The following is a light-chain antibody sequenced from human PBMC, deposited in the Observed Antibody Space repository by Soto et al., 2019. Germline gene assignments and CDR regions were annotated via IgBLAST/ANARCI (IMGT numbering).Light chain of an antibody. V-gene: IGLV3-21*02. CDR2: DDG. CDR1: NIGSKS. J-gene: IGLJ2*01. CDR3: QVWDRGSSDHVL. Sequence: SYELTQPPSVSVAPGQTARITCGGNNIGSKSVHWYQQKPGQAPVLVVYDDGDRPSGIPERFSGSNSGNPASLTISRVEAGDEADYYCQVWDRGSSDHVLFGGGTQLTVL.